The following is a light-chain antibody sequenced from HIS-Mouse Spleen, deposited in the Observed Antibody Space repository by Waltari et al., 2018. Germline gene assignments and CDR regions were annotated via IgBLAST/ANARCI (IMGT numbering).Light chain of an antibody. J-gene: IGLJ3*02. CDR3: CSYAGRWV. Sequence: QSALTQPRSVSGSPGQSVTISCTGTSSDVGGYNYVSWYQQHPAKAPKLMIYDVSKRPSGVPYRFSGSKSCNTASLTISGLQAEDEADYYCCSYAGRWVFGGGTKLTVL. V-gene: IGLV2-11*01. CDR1: SSDVGGYNY. CDR2: DVS.